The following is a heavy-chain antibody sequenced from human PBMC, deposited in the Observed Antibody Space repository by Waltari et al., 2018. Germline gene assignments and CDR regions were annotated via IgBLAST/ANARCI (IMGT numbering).Heavy chain of an antibody. CDR2: IYYSGST. D-gene: IGHD2-15*01. CDR1: GGSISSHY. V-gene: IGHV4-59*11. Sequence: QVQLQESGPGLVKPSETLSLTCTVSGGSISSHYWSWIRQPPGKGLEWIGYIYYSGSTNYNPSLKSRVTISVDTSKNQFSLKLSSVTAADTAVYYCARNEEGVVDGIDYWGQGTLVTVSS. CDR3: ARNEEGVVDGIDY. J-gene: IGHJ4*02.